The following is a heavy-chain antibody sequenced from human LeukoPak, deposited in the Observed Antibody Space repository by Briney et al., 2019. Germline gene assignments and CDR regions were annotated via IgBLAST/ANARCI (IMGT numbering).Heavy chain of an antibody. CDR1: GFTFSSYW. Sequence: GGSLRLSCVASGFTFSSYWMTWVRQAPGKGLEWVANIKTDGSQIYYVDSVKGRLTISRDNAKNTLYLQMNSLRAEDTAVYYCARRAGAYSHPYDYWGQGTLVTVSS. D-gene: IGHD4/OR15-4a*01. V-gene: IGHV3-7*03. CDR2: IKTDGSQI. CDR3: ARRAGAYSHPYDY. J-gene: IGHJ4*02.